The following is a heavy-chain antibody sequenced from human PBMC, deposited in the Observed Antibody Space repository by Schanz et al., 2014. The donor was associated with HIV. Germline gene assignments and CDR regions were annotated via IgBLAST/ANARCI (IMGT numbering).Heavy chain of an antibody. Sequence: EVQVVESGGGLVKPGGSLRLSCAASGFTFRSYSMNWVRQAPGKGLEWVSSISSGNSYIYYADSVKGRFTISRDDAKSPLFLQMNSLRAEDTAVYYCARGDAALGDYWGQGTLVTVSS. D-gene: IGHD5-18*01. J-gene: IGHJ4*02. CDR3: ARGDAALGDY. CDR1: GFTFRSYS. CDR2: ISSGNSYI. V-gene: IGHV3-21*01.